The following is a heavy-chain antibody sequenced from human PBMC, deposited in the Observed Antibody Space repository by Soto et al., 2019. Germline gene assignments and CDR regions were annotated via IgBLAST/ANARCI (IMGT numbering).Heavy chain of an antibody. CDR1: GVSISSPHHY. D-gene: IGHD2-21*02. CDR3: TTAGDASNTGH. J-gene: IGHJ4*02. CDR2: IHYSGTT. Sequence: QVQLQESGRGLVEPSQTLSLTCTVSGVSISSPHHYWSWIRPSPGKGLEWLGLIHYSGTTYYNPSLKSRHDIPPDTSTTDFSLRLLPLTAAFTAVYYCTTAGDASNTGHWGQVTLVTAS. V-gene: IGHV4-30-4*01.